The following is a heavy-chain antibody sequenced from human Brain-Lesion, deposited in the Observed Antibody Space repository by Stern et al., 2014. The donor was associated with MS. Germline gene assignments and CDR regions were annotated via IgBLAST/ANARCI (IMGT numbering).Heavy chain of an antibody. CDR1: GYRFDNYW. D-gene: IGHD6-19*01. CDR2: IYTADSDT. J-gene: IGHJ3*02. CDR3: ARTYSSGWYGGHAFDI. Sequence: MQLVQSGAEVKKRGESLKISCKGSGYRFDNYWIGWVRQKPGKGLEWMGIIYTADSDTRYSPSLQGQVTISADKSISTVYLQWSSLKASDTAMYYCARTYSSGWYGGHAFDIWGQGTMVTVSS. V-gene: IGHV5-51*01.